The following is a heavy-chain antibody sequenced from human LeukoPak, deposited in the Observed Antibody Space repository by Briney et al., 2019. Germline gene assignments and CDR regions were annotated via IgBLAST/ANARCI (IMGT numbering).Heavy chain of an antibody. CDR1: GVSVTTYY. CDR3: ARRHDSSGWDFGY. Sequence: SETLSLTCSVSGVSVTTYYWNWIRQPPGRGLEWIGYFYYSGTSNYNPSLKSRVTISVDTSKNQFSLKLRSVTAADTAVYYCARRHDSSGWDFGYWGQGTLVTVSS. J-gene: IGHJ4*02. CDR2: FYYSGTS. D-gene: IGHD3-22*01. V-gene: IGHV4-59*08.